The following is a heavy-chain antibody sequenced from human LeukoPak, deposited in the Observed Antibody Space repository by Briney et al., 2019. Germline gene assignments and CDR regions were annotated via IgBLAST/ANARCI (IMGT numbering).Heavy chain of an antibody. CDR3: TSWGDTTAEYFQR. D-gene: IGHD2-21*02. J-gene: IGHJ1*01. CDR1: GFTLSTHW. CDR2: IRQDESQN. Sequence: PGGSLRLSCAASGFTLSTHWMDWVRQAPGKGLEWVANIRQDESQNYYVDSVKGRFTISRDNAKNSLYLQMNSLRVEDTAVYYCTSWGDTTAEYFQRWGQGTLVTVSS. V-gene: IGHV3-7*01.